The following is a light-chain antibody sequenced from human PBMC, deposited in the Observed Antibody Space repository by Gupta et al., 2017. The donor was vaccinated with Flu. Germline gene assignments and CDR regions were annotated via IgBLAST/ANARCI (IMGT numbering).Light chain of an antibody. J-gene: IGKJ2*01. Sequence: ASQSISTYLNWYHQTPGKAPKLLIYGASNLQSGVPSRFSGSGSGTEFTLIISSLQTEDFATYYCQQSYNTPYTFGQGTKLEI. CDR1: QSISTY. CDR3: QQSYNTPYT. V-gene: IGKV1-39*01. CDR2: GAS.